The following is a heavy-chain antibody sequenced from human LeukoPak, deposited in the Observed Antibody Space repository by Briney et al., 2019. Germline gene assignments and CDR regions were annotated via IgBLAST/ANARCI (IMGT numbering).Heavy chain of an antibody. J-gene: IGHJ5*02. CDR1: GGSFSGYY. D-gene: IGHD6-13*01. Sequence: SETLSLTCAVYGGSFSGYYWSWIRQPPGKGLEWIGEINHSGSTSYNPSLKSRVTISVDTSKNQFSLKLSSVTAADTAVYYCARELRAAAARYGANWFDPWGQGTLVTVSS. CDR2: INHSGST. CDR3: ARELRAAAARYGANWFDP. V-gene: IGHV4-34*01.